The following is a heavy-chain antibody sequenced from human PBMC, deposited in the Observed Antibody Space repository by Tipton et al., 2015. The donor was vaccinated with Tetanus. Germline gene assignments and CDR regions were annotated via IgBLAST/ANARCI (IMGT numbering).Heavy chain of an antibody. V-gene: IGHV1-2*02. D-gene: IGHD3-22*01. CDR2: INPNSGGT. J-gene: IGHJ4*02. CDR3: ARVGRGGAATHYYDSSGYYQTLDY. Sequence: QLVQSGAEVKKPGASVKVSCKASGYTFTGYYMHWVRQAPGQGLEWMGWINPNSGGTNYAQKFQGRVTMTRDASISTAYMELSRLRSDDTAVYYCARVGRGGAATHYYDSSGYYQTLDYWGQGTLVTVSS. CDR1: GYTFTGYY.